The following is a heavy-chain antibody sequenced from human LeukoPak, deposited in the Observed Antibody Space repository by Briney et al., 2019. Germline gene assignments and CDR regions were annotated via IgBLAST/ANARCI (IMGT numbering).Heavy chain of an antibody. Sequence: SSQTLSLTCTVSGGSISSGTYYWSWIRQPAGKGLEWIGRIHTSGSTNYNPSLKSRGTISVDTSKNQFSLKLGSVTAADTAVYYCAREEVWYDSSGYYVPESGWGQGTLVTVSS. D-gene: IGHD3-22*01. CDR3: AREEVWYDSSGYYVPESG. CDR2: IHTSGST. CDR1: GGSISSGTYY. J-gene: IGHJ4*02. V-gene: IGHV4-61*02.